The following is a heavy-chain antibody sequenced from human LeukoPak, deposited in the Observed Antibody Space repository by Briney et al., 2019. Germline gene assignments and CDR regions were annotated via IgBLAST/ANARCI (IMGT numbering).Heavy chain of an antibody. Sequence: ASVKVSCKASGGTFSSYAISCVRQAPGQGVDWMGRIIPIFGIANYAQKFQGRVTITADKSTSTASMELSSLRSEDTAVYYCARGKVVVENWFDPWGQGTLVTVSS. D-gene: IGHD2-2*01. CDR2: IIPIFGIA. CDR1: GGTFSSYA. CDR3: ARGKVVVENWFDP. V-gene: IGHV1-69*04. J-gene: IGHJ5*02.